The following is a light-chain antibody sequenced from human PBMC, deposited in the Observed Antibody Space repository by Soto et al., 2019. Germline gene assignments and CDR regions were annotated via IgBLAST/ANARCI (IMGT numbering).Light chain of an antibody. Sequence: EIVLTQSPATLSLSPGERATLTCRASQSVSNFLAWYQQKPGQAPRLLIYDASNRATGIPARFSGSGSGTDFTLTISSLEPEDFAVYYCQQRSNWPLFTFGPGTKVDIK. CDR1: QSVSNF. CDR2: DAS. V-gene: IGKV3-11*01. J-gene: IGKJ3*01. CDR3: QQRSNWPLFT.